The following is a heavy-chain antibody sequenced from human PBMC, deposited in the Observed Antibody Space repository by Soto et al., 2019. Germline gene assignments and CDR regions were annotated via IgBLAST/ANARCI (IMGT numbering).Heavy chain of an antibody. Sequence: GSLRLSCAASGFTFSSYAMSWVRQAPGKGLEWVSAISGSGGSTYYADSVKGRFTISRDNSKNTLYLQMNSLRAEDTAVYYCAKDLLPYGERNYRGQGTLVTVSS. J-gene: IGHJ4*02. V-gene: IGHV3-23*01. CDR2: ISGSGGST. CDR1: GFTFSSYA. D-gene: IGHD4-17*01. CDR3: AKDLLPYGERNY.